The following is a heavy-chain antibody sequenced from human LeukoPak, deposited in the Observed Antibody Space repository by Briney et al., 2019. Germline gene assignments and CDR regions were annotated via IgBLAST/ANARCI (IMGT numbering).Heavy chain of an antibody. J-gene: IGHJ6*03. CDR1: GGSISSGSYY. V-gene: IGHV4-61*02. CDR3: ARDLFGVDYYYYYMDV. CDR2: IYTSGST. D-gene: IGHD3-3*01. Sequence: SQTLSLTCTVSGGSISSGSYYWSWIRQPAGKGLEWIGRIYTSGSTNYNPSLKSRVTISVDTSKNQFSLKLSSVTAADTAVYYCARDLFGVDYYYYYMDVWGKGTTVTVSS.